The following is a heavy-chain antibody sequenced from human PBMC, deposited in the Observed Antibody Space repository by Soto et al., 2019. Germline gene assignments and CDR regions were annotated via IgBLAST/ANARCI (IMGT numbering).Heavy chain of an antibody. CDR2: IYATGTT. J-gene: IGHJ5*02. V-gene: IGHV4-4*07. Sequence: SETLSLTCTVSGASICGFYWSWIRKSAGKGLEWIGRIYATGTTDYNPSLKSRVMMSVDTSKKQFSLKLRSVTAADTAVYYCVRDGTKTLRDWFDPWGQGISVTVSS. CDR1: GASICGFY. CDR3: VRDGTKTLRDWFDP. D-gene: IGHD1-1*01.